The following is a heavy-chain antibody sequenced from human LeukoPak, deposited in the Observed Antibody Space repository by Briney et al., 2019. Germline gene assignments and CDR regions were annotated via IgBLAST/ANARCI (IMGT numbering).Heavy chain of an antibody. V-gene: IGHV3-21*01. D-gene: IGHD6-13*01. Sequence: GGSLRLSCAASGFTFSSYSMNWVRQAPGKGLEWVSSISSSSSYIYYADSVKGRFTISRDNAKNSLYLQMNSLRAEDTAVYYCAREWRIARFDPWGQGTLVTVSS. CDR2: ISSSSSYI. CDR1: GFTFSSYS. J-gene: IGHJ5*02. CDR3: AREWRIARFDP.